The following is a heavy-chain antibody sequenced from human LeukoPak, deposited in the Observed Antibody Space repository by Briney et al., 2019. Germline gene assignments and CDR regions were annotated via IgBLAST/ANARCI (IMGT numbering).Heavy chain of an antibody. Sequence: PSETLSLTCTVSGGSISSSSYYWSWIRQPPGKGLEWIGYIDYSGSTNYNPSLKSRVTISVDTSKNQFSLKLSSVTAADTAVYYCARVDYHDSSGLPYYYALDVWGQGTTVTVS. CDR1: GGSISSSSYY. J-gene: IGHJ6*02. D-gene: IGHD3-22*01. CDR3: ARVDYHDSSGLPYYYALDV. V-gene: IGHV4-61*01. CDR2: IDYSGST.